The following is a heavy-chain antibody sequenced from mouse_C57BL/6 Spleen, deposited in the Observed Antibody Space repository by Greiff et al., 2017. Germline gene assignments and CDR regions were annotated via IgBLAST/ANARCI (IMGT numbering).Heavy chain of an antibody. V-gene: IGHV5-17*01. Sequence: EVKLVESGGGLVKPGGSLKLSCAASGFTFSDYGMHWVRQAPEKGLEWVAYISSGSSTIYYADTVKGRFTISRDNAKNTLFLQMTSLGSENTAMYSCARPLTGTDWYFEVWGTGTTVTVSS. J-gene: IGHJ1*03. CDR1: GFTFSDYG. D-gene: IGHD4-1*01. CDR3: ARPLTGTDWYFEV. CDR2: ISSGSSTI.